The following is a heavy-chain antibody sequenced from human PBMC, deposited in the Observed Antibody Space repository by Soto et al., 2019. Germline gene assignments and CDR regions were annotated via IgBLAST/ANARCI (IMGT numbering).Heavy chain of an antibody. CDR2: ISSSGSTI. V-gene: IGHV3-11*01. Sequence: QVQLVESGGGLVKPGGSLRLSCVASGFTFSDYYMNWIRQAPGKGLEWVAYISSSGSTIYYADSVKGRFTMSRDYTNNTLCLQIYSLRADDDAIYYCARDWRYASYYYGLDVLGQGPTVTVSS. CDR1: GFTFSDYY. J-gene: IGHJ6*02. CDR3: ARDWRYASYYYGLDV. D-gene: IGHD3-3*01.